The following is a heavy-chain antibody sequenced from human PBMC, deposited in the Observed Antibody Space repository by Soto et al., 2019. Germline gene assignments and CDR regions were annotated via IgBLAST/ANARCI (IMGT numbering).Heavy chain of an antibody. V-gene: IGHV3-7*01. CDR1: GFTFSTYW. CDR2: INQDGSRK. J-gene: IGHJ5*02. CDR3: ARGAYYDFWSGFQSWFDP. D-gene: IGHD3-3*01. Sequence: EVQLVESGGGLVQPGGSLRLSCAASGFTFSTYWMTWVRQAPGRGLEWVANINQDGSRKYYVDSVKGRFTISRANAKKSLYLQMNSLRAEDTAVDYCARGAYYDFWSGFQSWFDPWGQGTLVTVSS.